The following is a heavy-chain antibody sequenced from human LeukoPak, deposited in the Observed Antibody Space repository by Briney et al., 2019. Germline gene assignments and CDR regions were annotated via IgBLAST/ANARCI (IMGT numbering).Heavy chain of an antibody. J-gene: IGHJ6*02. Sequence: LSLTCIVSGDSINSLDLWSWVRQAPGKGLEWVAVISYDGSNKYYADSVKGRFTISRDNSKNTLYLQMNSLRAEDTAVYYCARDQLRFLEWLRMGYYYYGMDVWGQGTTVTVSS. CDR2: ISYDGSNK. CDR1: GDSINSLD. CDR3: ARDQLRFLEWLRMGYYYYGMDV. D-gene: IGHD3-3*01. V-gene: IGHV3-30*03.